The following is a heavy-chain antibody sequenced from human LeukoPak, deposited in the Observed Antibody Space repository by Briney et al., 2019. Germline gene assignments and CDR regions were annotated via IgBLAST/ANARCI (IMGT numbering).Heavy chain of an antibody. CDR3: ARGGFKGEWLLNYYYYGMGV. CDR2: INHSGST. J-gene: IGHJ6*02. CDR1: GGFFSGYY. D-gene: IGHD3-3*01. Sequence: PSETLSLTCAVYGGFFSGYYWSWIRQPPGKGLEWIGEINHSGSTNYNPSLKSRVTISVDTSKNQFSLKLSSVTAADTAVYYCARGGFKGEWLLNYYYYGMGVWGQGTTVTVSS. V-gene: IGHV4-34*01.